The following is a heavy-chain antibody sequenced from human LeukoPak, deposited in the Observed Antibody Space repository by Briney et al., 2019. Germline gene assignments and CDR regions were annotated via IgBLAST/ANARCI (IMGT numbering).Heavy chain of an antibody. D-gene: IGHD3-22*01. CDR2: IKPDGSET. Sequence: GGSLRLSCAASGFTFSRFWMGWVRQAPGKGLEWVANIKPDGSETYYVDSVKGRFTISRDNARRTLYLQLNSLRAEDTAVYYCARDYDNSGYSVRFEYWGQGTLVTVSS. CDR3: ARDYDNSGYSVRFEY. J-gene: IGHJ4*02. CDR1: GFTFSRFW. V-gene: IGHV3-7*04.